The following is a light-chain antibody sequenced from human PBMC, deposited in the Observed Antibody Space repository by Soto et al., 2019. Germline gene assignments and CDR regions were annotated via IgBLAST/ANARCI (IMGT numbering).Light chain of an antibody. CDR3: SSYTSSITHV. J-gene: IGLJ1*01. CDR1: SSDVGGYNY. Sequence: QSALTQPASVSGSPGQSITISCTGTSSDVGGYNYVSWHQQHPGKAPKLLIYDVSSRPSGVSNSFSASKSGNTASLTISGLQAEDEADYYCSSYTSSITHVFGTGTKLTVL. CDR2: DVS. V-gene: IGLV2-14*01.